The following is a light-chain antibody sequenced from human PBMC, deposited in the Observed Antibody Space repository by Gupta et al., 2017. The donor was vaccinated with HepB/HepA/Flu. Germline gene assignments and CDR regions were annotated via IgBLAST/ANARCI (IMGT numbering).Light chain of an antibody. V-gene: IGKV1-39*01. CDR2: CAS. CDR1: QSIGTS. CDR3: QQSDTMPWT. Sequence: DIQMSQPPSSLSASVGDRVTITCRASQSIGTSLNWYHHKPGKAPKLLIYCASTLQSGVPSRFSGSGSGTYFTLTISRLHPEDFATFHCQQSDTMPWTFGQGTRVEFK. J-gene: IGKJ1*01.